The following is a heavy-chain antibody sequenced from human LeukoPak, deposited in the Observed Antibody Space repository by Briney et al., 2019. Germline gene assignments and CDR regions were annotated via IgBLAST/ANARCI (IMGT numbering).Heavy chain of an antibody. V-gene: IGHV4-34*01. Sequence: PSETLSLTCAVYGASFSGYYWSWIRQPPGKGLEWIGEVTHSGSTNYNPSLKSRATISVDTSKKQFSLKLTSVTATDTAVYYCAGGRDGYINYWGQGTLVTVSS. D-gene: IGHD5-24*01. J-gene: IGHJ4*01. CDR1: GASFSGYY. CDR3: AGGRDGYINY. CDR2: VTHSGST.